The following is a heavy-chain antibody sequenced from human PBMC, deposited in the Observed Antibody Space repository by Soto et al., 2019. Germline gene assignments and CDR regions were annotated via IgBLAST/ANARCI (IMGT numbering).Heavy chain of an antibody. CDR1: GYSFTSYW. V-gene: IGHV5-51*01. J-gene: IGHJ6*02. CDR2: IYPGDSYT. Sequence: GESLKISCKGSGYSFTSYWIGWVRQMPGKGLEWMGIIYPGDSYTRYSPSFQGQVTISADKSISTAYLQWSSLKASDTAMSYCARHATIAARPGVLAYYYYGMDVWGQGTTVTVSS. D-gene: IGHD6-6*01. CDR3: ARHATIAARPGVLAYYYYGMDV.